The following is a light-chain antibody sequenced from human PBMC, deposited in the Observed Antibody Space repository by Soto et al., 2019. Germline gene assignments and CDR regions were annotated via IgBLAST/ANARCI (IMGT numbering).Light chain of an antibody. Sequence: EIVLTQSPATLSLSPGERATLSCRASQRVSSYLACYQQKPGQAPRLLIYDASNRVTGIPARFSGSGSGTDFTLTISSLEPEDFAVYYCQQRSDWPPWTFGQGTKVEIK. CDR2: DAS. J-gene: IGKJ1*01. CDR1: QRVSSY. CDR3: QQRSDWPPWT. V-gene: IGKV3-11*01.